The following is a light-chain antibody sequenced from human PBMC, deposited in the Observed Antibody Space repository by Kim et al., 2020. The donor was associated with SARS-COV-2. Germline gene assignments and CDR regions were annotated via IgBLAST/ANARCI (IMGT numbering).Light chain of an antibody. Sequence: SSELTQDPAVSVALGQTVRITCQGDSLRSYYASWYQHKPGQAPILVIYGYNNRPSGIPDRFSGSTSANTASLTITGAQAEDEADYYCGSQDSSGNHLAVFGGGTQLTVL. CDR2: GYN. CDR1: SLRSYY. J-gene: IGLJ2*01. CDR3: GSQDSSGNHLAV. V-gene: IGLV3-19*01.